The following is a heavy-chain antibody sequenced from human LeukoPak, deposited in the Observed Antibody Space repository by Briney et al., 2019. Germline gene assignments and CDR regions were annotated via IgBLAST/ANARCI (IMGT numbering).Heavy chain of an antibody. CDR3: ARGDDYGDSETDY. D-gene: IGHD4-17*01. CDR2: IIPILGIA. V-gene: IGHV1-69*04. CDR1: GGTFSSYA. J-gene: IGHJ4*02. Sequence: ASVKVSCKASGGTFSSYAISWVRQAPGQGLEWMGRIIPILGIANYAQKFQGRVTMTRNTSISTAYMELSSLRSEDTAVYYCARGDDYGDSETDYWGQGTLVTVSS.